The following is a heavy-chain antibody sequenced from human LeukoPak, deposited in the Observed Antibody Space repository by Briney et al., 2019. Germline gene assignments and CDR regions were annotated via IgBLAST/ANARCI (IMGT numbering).Heavy chain of an antibody. CDR3: AKDLRVTSRLGYFDY. J-gene: IGHJ4*02. V-gene: IGHV3-23*01. D-gene: IGHD3-9*01. CDR2: ISADGAHT. Sequence: PGGSLRLSCAASGFTFNNYALTWARLSPEQGLEWVSSISADGAHTYYAESVKGRFTISRDDSTDTVYLQMNSLRGEDTAVYFCAKDLRVTSRLGYFDYWGQGTLVTV. CDR1: GFTFNNYA.